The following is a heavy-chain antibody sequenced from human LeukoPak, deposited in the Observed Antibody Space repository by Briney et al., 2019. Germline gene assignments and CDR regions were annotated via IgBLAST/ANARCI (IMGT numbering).Heavy chain of an antibody. CDR1: GGSISSYY. D-gene: IGHD2-2*02. CDR2: IYYSGST. V-gene: IGHV4-59*08. CDR3: ARQDVVVPAAIPPFDY. Sequence: PSETLSLTCTVSGGSISSYYWSWIRQPPGKGLEWIGYIYYSGSTNYNPSLKSRVTISVDTSKNQFSLKLSSVTAADTAVYYCARQDVVVPAAIPPFDYWGQGTLVTVSS. J-gene: IGHJ4*02.